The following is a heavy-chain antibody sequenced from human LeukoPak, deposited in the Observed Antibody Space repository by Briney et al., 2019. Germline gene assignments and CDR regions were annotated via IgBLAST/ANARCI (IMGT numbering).Heavy chain of an antibody. D-gene: IGHD2-21*01. J-gene: IGHJ3*02. CDR2: MYTSGST. CDR3: ARDGLGPYCGGNCFSHDAFDI. V-gene: IGHV4-4*07. CDR1: GASIGSYY. Sequence: SETLSLTCTVSGASIGSYYWSWIRQPAGKGLEWIGRMYTSGSTDYNPSLKSRVTMSVDTSKNQFSLKLSSVTAADTAVYYCARDGLGPYCGGNCFSHDAFDIWGQGTMVTVSS.